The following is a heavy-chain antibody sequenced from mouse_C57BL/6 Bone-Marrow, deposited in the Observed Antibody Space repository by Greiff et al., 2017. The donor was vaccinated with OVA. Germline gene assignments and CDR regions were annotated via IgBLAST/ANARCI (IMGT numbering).Heavy chain of an antibody. V-gene: IGHV14-4*01. D-gene: IGHD5-1*01. J-gene: IGHJ3*01. Sequence: VQLKESGAELVRPGASVKLSCTASGFNIKDDYMHRVKQRPEQGLEWIGWIDPENGDTEYASKFQGKATITADTSSNTAYLQLSSLTSEDTAVYYCTTSSYLFAYWGQGTLVTVSA. CDR3: TTSSYLFAY. CDR2: IDPENGDT. CDR1: GFNIKDDY.